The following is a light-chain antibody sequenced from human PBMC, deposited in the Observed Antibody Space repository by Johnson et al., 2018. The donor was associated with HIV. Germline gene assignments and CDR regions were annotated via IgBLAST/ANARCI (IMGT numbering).Light chain of an antibody. CDR1: GSNIGSHY. CDR3: GTWDNSLSIGYV. J-gene: IGLJ1*01. CDR2: END. V-gene: IGLV1-51*02. Sequence: QSVLTQPPSVSAAPGQRVTISCSGRGSNIGSHYVSWYQQLPGTAPKLLIFENDKRPSGIPDLFSGSKSGTSATLGITGLQAGDEAYYYCGTWDNSLSIGYVFGTGTKVTVL.